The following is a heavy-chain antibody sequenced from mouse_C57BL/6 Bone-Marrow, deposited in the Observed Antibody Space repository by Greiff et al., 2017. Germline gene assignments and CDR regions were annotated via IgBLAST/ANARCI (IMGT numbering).Heavy chain of an antibody. CDR3: TPYYYGTPWFAY. Sequence: VQLQQSGAELVRPGASVKLSCTASGFNIKDDYMHWVKQRPEQGLEWIGWLDPENGDTEYASKFQGKATITADTSSNTAYLQLSSLTSEDTAVYYCTPYYYGTPWFAYWGQGTLVTVSA. D-gene: IGHD1-1*01. V-gene: IGHV14-4*01. CDR2: LDPENGDT. CDR1: GFNIKDDY. J-gene: IGHJ3*01.